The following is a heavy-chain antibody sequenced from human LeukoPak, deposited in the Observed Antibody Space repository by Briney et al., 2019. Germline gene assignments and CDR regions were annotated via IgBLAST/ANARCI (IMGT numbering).Heavy chain of an antibody. J-gene: IGHJ4*02. CDR2: IIPIFGTA. CDR3: ARVESYGGLAHDY. Sequence: ASVKVSCKASGGTFNSYAISWVRQAPGQGLEWMGGIIPIFGTANYAQKFQGRVTITADKSTSTAYVELSSLRSEDTAVYYCARVESYGGLAHDYWGQGTLVTVSS. CDR1: GGTFNSYA. V-gene: IGHV1-69*06. D-gene: IGHD4-23*01.